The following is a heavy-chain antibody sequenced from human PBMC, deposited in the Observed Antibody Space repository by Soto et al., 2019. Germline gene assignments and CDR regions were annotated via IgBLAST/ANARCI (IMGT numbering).Heavy chain of an antibody. CDR2: IYYSGST. CDR1: GGSISSGGYY. V-gene: IGHV4-31*03. CDR3: AGGRFLGGITIFGVVKYYGMDV. Sequence: SETLSLTCTVSGGSISSGGYYWSWIRQHPGKGLEWIGYIYYSGSTYYNPSLKSRVTISVDTAKNQFSLKLSSVTAVDSAWYYGAGGRFLGGITIFGVVKYYGMDVWGQGTTVTVSS. J-gene: IGHJ6*02. D-gene: IGHD3-3*01.